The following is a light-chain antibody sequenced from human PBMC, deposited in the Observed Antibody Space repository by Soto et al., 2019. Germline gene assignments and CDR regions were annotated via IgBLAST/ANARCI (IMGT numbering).Light chain of an antibody. CDR3: QQYGTSPLN. Sequence: EIVLTHSPATLSFSPLEIATLSFSASQSVSSNYLAWYQQRPGLAPRLLIFGASGRATGIPDRFSGSGSGTDFTLTISRLEPEDFAIYYCQQYGTSPLNFGGGTKVDIK. CDR2: GAS. J-gene: IGKJ4*01. CDR1: QSVSSNY. V-gene: IGKV3-20*01.